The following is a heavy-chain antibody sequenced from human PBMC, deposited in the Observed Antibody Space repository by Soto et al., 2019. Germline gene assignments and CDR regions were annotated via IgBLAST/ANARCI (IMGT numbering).Heavy chain of an antibody. Sequence: SVKVSCKASGGTFSSYAISWVRQAPGQGLEWMGGIIPIFGTANYAQKFQGRVTITADESTSTAYMELSSLRSEDTAVYYCARTAVAETYYFDYWGQGTLVTVSS. J-gene: IGHJ4*02. CDR1: GGTFSSYA. CDR2: IIPIFGTA. D-gene: IGHD6-19*01. V-gene: IGHV1-69*13. CDR3: ARTAVAETYYFDY.